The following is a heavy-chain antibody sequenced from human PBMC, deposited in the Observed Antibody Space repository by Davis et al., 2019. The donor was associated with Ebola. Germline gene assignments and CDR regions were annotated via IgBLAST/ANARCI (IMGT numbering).Heavy chain of an antibody. Sequence: MPSETLSLTCAASGFTFDDYAIHWIRQPPGKGLEWIAYIYYSGSTHYNPSLKSRATISVDTSRNQFSLRLSSVTAADTAVYYCARGNYGDYIVLYYYNMDVWGQGTTVTVSS. CDR1: GFTFDDYA. CDR2: IYYSGST. D-gene: IGHD4-17*01. V-gene: IGHV4-59*01. J-gene: IGHJ6*02. CDR3: ARGNYGDYIVLYYYNMDV.